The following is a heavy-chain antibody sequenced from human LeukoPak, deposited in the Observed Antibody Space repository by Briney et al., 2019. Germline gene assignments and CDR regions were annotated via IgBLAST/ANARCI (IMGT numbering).Heavy chain of an antibody. CDR2: VHLDGRT. CDR3: AREGGFFRPLDY. V-gene: IGHV4-4*02. J-gene: IGHJ4*02. Sequence: SETLSLTCGVSGGSVTSTNWWTWVRPPPGKGLEWIGEVHLDGRTNYNPSLESRLTISVDLSENHISLKLTSVTAADTAVYYCAREGGFFRPLDYSGQGTLVTVSS. CDR1: GGSVTSTNW. D-gene: IGHD3-3*01.